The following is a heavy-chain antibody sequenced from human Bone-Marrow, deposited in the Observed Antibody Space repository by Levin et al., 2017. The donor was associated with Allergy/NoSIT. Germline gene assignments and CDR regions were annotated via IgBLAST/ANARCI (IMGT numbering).Heavy chain of an antibody. CDR1: GFTFRDYY. D-gene: IGHD1-20*01. V-gene: IGHV3-11*01. J-gene: IGHJ3*01. Sequence: LSLTCAASGFTFRDYYMSWIRQAPGKGLEWVSYISVSSSTIYYADSVEGRFTISRDDARNSLYLQMNSLRAEDTAVYYCASHILTGTTADAFGVWGQGTMVTVSS. CDR3: ASHILTGTTADAFGV. CDR2: ISVSSSTI.